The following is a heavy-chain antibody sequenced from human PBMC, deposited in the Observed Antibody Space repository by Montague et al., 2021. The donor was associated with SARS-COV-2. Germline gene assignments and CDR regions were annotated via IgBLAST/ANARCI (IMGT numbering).Heavy chain of an antibody. D-gene: IGHD6-6*01. CDR3: ARDSEYSIDY. CDR1: GDSVSSNTVA. CDR2: TYYRSKWYN. Sequence: CAISGDSVSSNTVAWNWFRQSPSRGLEWLGRTYYRSKWYNDYAVSMQSRVTVNPDTSKNQFSLHLNSVTPEDTAVYYCARDSEYSIDYWGRGLLVTVSS. V-gene: IGHV6-1*01. J-gene: IGHJ4*02.